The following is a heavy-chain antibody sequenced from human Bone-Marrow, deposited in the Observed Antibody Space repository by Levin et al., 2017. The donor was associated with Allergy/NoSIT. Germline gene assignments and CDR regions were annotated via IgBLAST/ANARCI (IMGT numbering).Heavy chain of an antibody. CDR3: ANVSTYDSSVLYSHLYNMDV. D-gene: IGHD3-22*01. CDR1: GFSFRSYG. Sequence: GESLKISCAASGFSFRSYGMHWVRQAPGKGLEWVALILYDGSKKSYAESVKGRFTISRDNSKNTLYLQMNSLRTEDTAVYYCANVSTYDSSVLYSHLYNMDVWGQGTTVTVSS. J-gene: IGHJ6*02. V-gene: IGHV3-30*18. CDR2: ILYDGSKK.